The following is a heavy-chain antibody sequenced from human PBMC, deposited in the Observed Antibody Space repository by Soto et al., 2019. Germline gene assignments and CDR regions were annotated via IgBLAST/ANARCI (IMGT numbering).Heavy chain of an antibody. Sequence: SETLSLTSTVSGFNISSYYWSWIRQPPGKGLEWIGYIYYSGSTNYNPSLKSRVTISVDTSKNQFSLKLSSVTAADTAVYYCARRYGSAFDFWGQGTTVTVSS. D-gene: IGHD3-10*01. CDR2: IYYSGST. V-gene: IGHV4-59*01. CDR1: GFNISSYY. CDR3: ARRYGSAFDF. J-gene: IGHJ3*01.